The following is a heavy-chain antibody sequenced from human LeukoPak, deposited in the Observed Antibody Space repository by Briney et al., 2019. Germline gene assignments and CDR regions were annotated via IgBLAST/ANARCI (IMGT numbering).Heavy chain of an antibody. D-gene: IGHD2-2*02. CDR3: ARSLGYCSRTGCYNV. J-gene: IGHJ6*04. CDR2: ISSSSSYI. CDR1: GFTFSSYS. Sequence: GGSLRLSCAASGFTFSSYSMNWVRQAPGKGLEWVSSISSSSSYIYYADSVKGRFTISRDNAKNSLYLQMNSLRAEDTAVYYCARSLGYCSRTGCYNVWGKGTTVTVSS. V-gene: IGHV3-21*01.